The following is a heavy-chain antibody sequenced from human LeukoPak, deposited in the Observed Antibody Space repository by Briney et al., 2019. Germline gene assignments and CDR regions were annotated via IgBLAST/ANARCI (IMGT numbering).Heavy chain of an antibody. CDR2: ISSSSSYI. CDR3: ARDSNSGSYLIDY. V-gene: IGHV3-21*01. CDR1: GFTFSSYS. J-gene: IGHJ4*02. D-gene: IGHD1-26*01. Sequence: GGSLRLSCAASGFTFSSYSMNWVRQAPGKGLEWVSSISSSSSYIYYANSVKGRFTISRDNAKNSLYLQMNSLRAEDTAVYYCARDSNSGSYLIDYWGQGTLVTVSS.